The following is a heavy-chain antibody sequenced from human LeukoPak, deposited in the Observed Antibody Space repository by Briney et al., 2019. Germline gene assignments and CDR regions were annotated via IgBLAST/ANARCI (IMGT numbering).Heavy chain of an antibody. CDR2: TYYRSKWYN. CDR3: AKGRWALFDC. V-gene: IGHV6-1*01. CDR1: GDSFSSNSAA. J-gene: IGHJ4*02. D-gene: IGHD3-10*01. Sequence: SQTLSLTCDISGDSFSSNSAAWNWIRQSPSIGLEWLGRTYYRSKWYNDYAISVKSRMTINADTSKNQFSLQLNSVAPEDTAVYYCAKGRWALFDCWGQGTLVIVSS.